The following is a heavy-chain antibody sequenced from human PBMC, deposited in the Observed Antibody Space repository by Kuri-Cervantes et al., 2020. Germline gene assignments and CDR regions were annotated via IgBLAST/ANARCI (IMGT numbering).Heavy chain of an antibody. CDR3: AKESSGSYLNYIDY. CDR1: GFTFSSYA. CDR2: ISYDGSNK. J-gene: IGHJ4*02. Sequence: GESLKISCAASGFTFSSYAMHWVRQAPGKGLEWVAVISYDGSNKYYADSVKGRFTISRDNSKNTLYLQMNSLRAEDTAVYYCAKESSGSYLNYIDYWGQGTLVTVSS. D-gene: IGHD1-26*01. V-gene: IGHV3-30*04.